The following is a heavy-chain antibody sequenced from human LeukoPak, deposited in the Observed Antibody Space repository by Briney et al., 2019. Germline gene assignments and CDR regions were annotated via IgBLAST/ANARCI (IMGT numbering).Heavy chain of an antibody. Sequence: PGGSLRLSCAASGFTFSSYAMSWVRQAPGKGLEWVSAISGSGGSTYYADSVKGRFTISGDNSKNTLYLQMNSLRAEDTAVYYCAKDIWGRYSSSSMDFDYWGQGTLVTVSS. V-gene: IGHV3-23*01. J-gene: IGHJ4*02. D-gene: IGHD6-6*01. CDR1: GFTFSSYA. CDR2: ISGSGGST. CDR3: AKDIWGRYSSSSMDFDY.